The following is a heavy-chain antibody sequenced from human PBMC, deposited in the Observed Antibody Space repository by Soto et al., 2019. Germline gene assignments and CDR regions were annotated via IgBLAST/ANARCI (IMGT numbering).Heavy chain of an antibody. V-gene: IGHV2-5*02. D-gene: IGHD3-9*01. CDR1: GFSLSTSGVG. J-gene: IGHJ4*02. CDR2: IYWDDDK. Sequence: GSGPTLVNPTQTLTLTCTFSGFSLSTSGVGVGWIRQPPGKALEWLALIYWDDDKRYSPSLKSRLTITKDTSKNQVVLTMTNMDPVDTATYYCAHSDYDILTGSRTYYFDYWGQGTLVTVSS. CDR3: AHSDYDILTGSRTYYFDY.